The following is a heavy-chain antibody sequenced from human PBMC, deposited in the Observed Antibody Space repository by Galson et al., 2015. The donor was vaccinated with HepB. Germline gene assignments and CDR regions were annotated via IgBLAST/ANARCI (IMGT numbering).Heavy chain of an antibody. J-gene: IGHJ4*02. V-gene: IGHV3-53*01. CDR2: FHSDGDS. CDR3: ARDHFDYSNAIYDFDS. D-gene: IGHD4-11*01. CDR1: GFTVSGSY. Sequence: SLRLSCAASGFTVSGSYMSWVRQAPGKGLEWVSVFHSDGDSDYADSVKGRFTISRDNSKNTLYLQMNSLRAEDTAVYFCARDHFDYSNAIYDFDSWGQGTLATVSS.